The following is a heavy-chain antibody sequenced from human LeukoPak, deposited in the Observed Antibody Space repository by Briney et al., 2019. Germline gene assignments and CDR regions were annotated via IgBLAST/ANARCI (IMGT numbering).Heavy chain of an antibody. CDR3: ARGGSSGWYRPDYFDY. D-gene: IGHD6-19*01. CDR2: INYSGST. V-gene: IGHV4-59*11. CDR1: GGSISSHY. Sequence: ASETLSLTCTVSGGSISSHYWSWIRQPPGKGLEWIGYINYSGSTNYNPSLKSRVNISVDTSKNQFSLKLSSVTAADTAVYYCARGGSSGWYRPDYFDYWGQGTLVTVSS. J-gene: IGHJ4*02.